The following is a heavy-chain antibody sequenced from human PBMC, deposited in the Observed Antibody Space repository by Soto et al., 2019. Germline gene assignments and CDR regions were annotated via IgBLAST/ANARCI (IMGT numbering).Heavy chain of an antibody. Sequence: SVKVSCKASGGPFSSSAISWVRQDPGQGLEWMGGIIPIFGTANYAQKFQGRVTITADKSTSTAYMELSILRSEVTAVYYCARCRGDGYNFESDAFDIWGQGTMVTVSS. CDR3: ARCRGDGYNFESDAFDI. CDR1: GGPFSSSA. V-gene: IGHV1-69*06. CDR2: IIPIFGTA. D-gene: IGHD5-12*01. J-gene: IGHJ3*02.